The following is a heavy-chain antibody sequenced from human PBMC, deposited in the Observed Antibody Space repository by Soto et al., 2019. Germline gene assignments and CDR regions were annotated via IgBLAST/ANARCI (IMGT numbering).Heavy chain of an antibody. CDR3: VIIGVQLERRRVSAFDI. V-gene: IGHV3-72*01. CDR1: GFTFSDHY. D-gene: IGHD1-1*01. CDR2: TRNKANSYTT. J-gene: IGHJ3*02. Sequence: GGSLRLSCAASGFTFSDHYMDWVRQAPGKGLEWVGRTRNKANSYTTEYAASVKGRFTISRDDSKNSLYLQMNSLKTEDTAVYYCVIIGVQLERRRVSAFDIWGQGTMVTVSS.